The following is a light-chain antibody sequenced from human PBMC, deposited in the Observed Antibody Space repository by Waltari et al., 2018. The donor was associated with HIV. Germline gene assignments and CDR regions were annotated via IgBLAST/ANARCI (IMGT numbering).Light chain of an antibody. J-gene: IGLJ2*01. V-gene: IGLV1-40*01. CDR1: SSNIGAGYD. CDR2: DNI. CDR3: QSYDSSLSGVI. Sequence: QSVLTQPPSVSGAPGQWVTVSCTGNSSNIGAGYDVHWYQQVPRTTPKLIIYDNINRPSGVPDRFSGSKSGTSASLAITGLQAEDEADYYCQSYDSSLSGVIFGGGTKLTVL.